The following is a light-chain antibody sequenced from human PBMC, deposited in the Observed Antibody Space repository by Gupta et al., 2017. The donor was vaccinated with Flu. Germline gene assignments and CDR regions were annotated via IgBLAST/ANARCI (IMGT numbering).Light chain of an antibody. CDR2: SNN. CDR1: SSHMGSNS. V-gene: IGLV1-44*01. CDR3: AAWDDSLKGLV. Sequence: IISCSLSSSHMGSNSVNWYHQLAAPAPKFLIFSNNQRPSGVPDRVSGSKSGTSASLAISGLQAEDEADYYCAAWDDSLKGLVFGGGTKVTVL. J-gene: IGLJ2*01.